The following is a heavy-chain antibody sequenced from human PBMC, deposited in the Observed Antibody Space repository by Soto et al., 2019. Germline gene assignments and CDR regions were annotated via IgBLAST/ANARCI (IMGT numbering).Heavy chain of an antibody. CDR3: AKDHRWELHWFDP. D-gene: IGHD1-26*01. CDR2: ISYDGSNK. CDR1: GCTFSSYG. Sequence: GGSLRLSCAASGCTFSSYGMHWVRQAPGKGLEWVAVISYDGSNKYYADSVKGRFTISRDNSKNTLYLQMNSLRAEDTAVYYCAKDHRWELHWFDPWGQGTLVTVSS. V-gene: IGHV3-30*18. J-gene: IGHJ5*02.